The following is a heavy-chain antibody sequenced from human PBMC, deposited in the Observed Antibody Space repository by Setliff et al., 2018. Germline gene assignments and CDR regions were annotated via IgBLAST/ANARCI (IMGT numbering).Heavy chain of an antibody. J-gene: IGHJ3*02. D-gene: IGHD1-26*01. CDR3: ARRGGTSGQGAFDI. V-gene: IGHV3-23*01. CDR2: VNDNGRRT. Sequence: LSCVASGFTFSSYAVSWVRQAPGKGLEWVSTVNDNGRRTYYPNSVKGQFTISRDNSMNTLYLQMNNLRAEDTALYYCARRGGTSGQGAFDIWGQGTMVTVSS. CDR1: GFTFSSYA.